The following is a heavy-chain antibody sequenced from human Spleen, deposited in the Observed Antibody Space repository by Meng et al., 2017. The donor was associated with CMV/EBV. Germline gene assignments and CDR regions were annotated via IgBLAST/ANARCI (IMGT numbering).Heavy chain of an antibody. CDR2: VSYDGRNK. V-gene: IGHV3-30*03. Sequence: GGPLRLSCSAFGFTLNNFAILWVRQAPGKGLEWVEVVSYDGRNKYYADSVKGRFTISRDNSRNTLYLQMNSVRAEDTALYFCARARRVGGGATTLNNWGQGTLVTVSS. J-gene: IGHJ4*02. CDR1: GFTLNNFA. D-gene: IGHD1-26*01. CDR3: ARARRVGGGATTLNN.